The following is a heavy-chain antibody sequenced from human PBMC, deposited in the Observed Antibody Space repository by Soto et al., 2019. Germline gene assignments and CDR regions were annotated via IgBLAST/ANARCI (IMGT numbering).Heavy chain of an antibody. CDR2: IVVGSGNT. CDR1: GFTFTSSA. D-gene: IGHD3-22*01. V-gene: IGHV1-58*01. J-gene: IGHJ4*02. Sequence: SVKVSCKASGFTFTSSAVQWVRQARGQRLEWIGWIVVGSGNTNYAQKFQERVTITRDMSTSTAYMELSSLRSEDTAVYYCAASDSSGYYSAYYFDYWGQGTLVTVSS. CDR3: AASDSSGYYSAYYFDY.